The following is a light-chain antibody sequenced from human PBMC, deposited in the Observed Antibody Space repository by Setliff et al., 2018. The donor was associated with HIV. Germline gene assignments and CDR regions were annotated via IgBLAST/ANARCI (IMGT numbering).Light chain of an antibody. J-gene: IGLJ1*01. V-gene: IGLV2-11*01. Sequence: QSVLTQPRSVSGSPGQSVTFSCTGASSDIGGYNYVSWYQQHPGKAPKLLIYDITKRPSGVPDRFSGFKSGNTASLTISGLQAEDEADYYCCSYAGNFVFVFGGGTKATV. CDR2: DIT. CDR3: CSYAGNFVFV. CDR1: SSDIGGYNY.